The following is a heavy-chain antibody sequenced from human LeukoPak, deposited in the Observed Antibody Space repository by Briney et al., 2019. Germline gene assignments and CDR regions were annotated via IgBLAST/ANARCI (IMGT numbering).Heavy chain of an antibody. CDR3: ARLVVRGVINNYFDY. CDR2: IYYSGNT. Sequence: SETLSLTCSVSGGSISVYYWSWIRQPPGKGLEWIGYIYYSGNTNYNPSLKSRVTISVDKSKNQFSLKLSSVTAADTAVYYCARLVVRGVINNYFDYWGQGTLVTVSS. V-gene: IGHV4-59*12. J-gene: IGHJ4*02. CDR1: GGSISVYY. D-gene: IGHD3-10*01.